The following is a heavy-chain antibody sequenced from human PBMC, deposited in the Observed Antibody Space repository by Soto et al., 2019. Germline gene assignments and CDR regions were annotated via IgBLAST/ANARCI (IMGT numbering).Heavy chain of an antibody. CDR2: INPSGGST. V-gene: IGHV1-46*01. D-gene: IGHD3-9*01. J-gene: IGHJ3*02. CDR3: ARRGPGADYGILTGYGSIAAFDI. Sequence: SVKVSCKASGYTFTRYYMHWVRQAPGQGLEWMGIINPSGGSTSYAQKFQGRVSMTRDTSTSTVYMELSSLRSEDTAVYYCARRGPGADYGILTGYGSIAAFDIWGQGTMVTVSS. CDR1: GYTFTRYY.